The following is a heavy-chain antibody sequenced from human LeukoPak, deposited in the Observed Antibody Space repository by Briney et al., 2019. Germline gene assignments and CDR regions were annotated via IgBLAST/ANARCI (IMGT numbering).Heavy chain of an antibody. V-gene: IGHV4-59*01. J-gene: IGHJ6*03. CDR1: GGFSRINY. CDR3: ARGGPDDYRDL. D-gene: IGHD5-12*01. CDR2: IYYSGST. Sequence: SAPLLLSGTSSGGFSRINYWSWIRQPPGKGLEWIGYIYYSGSTNYNPSLKSRVTISVDTSKNQFSLKLSSVTAEDTAVYYCARGGPDDYRDLWGEGTTVTVSS.